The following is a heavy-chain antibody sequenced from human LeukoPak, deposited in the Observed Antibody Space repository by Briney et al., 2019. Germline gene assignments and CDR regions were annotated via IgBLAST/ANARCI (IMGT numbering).Heavy chain of an antibody. CDR3: ARDHGSSWYYFDY. J-gene: IGHJ4*02. D-gene: IGHD6-13*01. CDR2: IKQDGSEK. V-gene: IGHV3-7*01. Sequence: GGSLRLSCSVSGFTLSSFWMSWVRQAPGKGREWVANIKQDGSEKYYVDSVKGRFTISRDNAKNSLYLQMNSLRAEDTAVYYCARDHGSSWYYFDYWGQGTLVTVSS. CDR1: GFTLSSFW.